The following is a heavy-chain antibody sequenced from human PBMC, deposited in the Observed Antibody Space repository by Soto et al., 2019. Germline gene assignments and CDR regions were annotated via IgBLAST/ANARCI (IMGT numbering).Heavy chain of an antibody. CDR3: ARGSLRDQLLRYYYYGMDV. Sequence: ASVKVSCKTSGYTFTDDHINWVRQATGQGLEWMGWINPNSGGTNYAQEFQGWVTMTRDTSISTAYMELSSLRSEDTAVYYCARGSLRDQLLRYYYYGMDVWGQGTTVTVSS. V-gene: IGHV1-2*04. CDR1: GYTFTDDH. D-gene: IGHD2-2*01. J-gene: IGHJ6*02. CDR2: INPNSGGT.